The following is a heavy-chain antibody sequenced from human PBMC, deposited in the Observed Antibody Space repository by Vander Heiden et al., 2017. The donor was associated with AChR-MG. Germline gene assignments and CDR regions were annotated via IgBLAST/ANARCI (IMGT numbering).Heavy chain of an antibody. V-gene: IGHV3-30*18. J-gene: IGHJ6*03. Sequence: QMQLVESGGGVVQPGRSLRLSCAASGSMFMRYGLHWVRQAPGKGLEWVAMISHDGNTQKYGDSVKGRFTISRDNSKNTLYLQLTSLRPEDTAVYYCAKVQLGELSLDDYHYYKMDVWGQGTTVTVSS. CDR3: AKVQLGELSLDDYHYYKMDV. CDR2: ISHDGNTQ. CDR1: GSMFMRYG. D-gene: IGHD3-16*02.